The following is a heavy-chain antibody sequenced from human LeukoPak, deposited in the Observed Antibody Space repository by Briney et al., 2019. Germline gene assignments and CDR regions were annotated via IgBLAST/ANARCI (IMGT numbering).Heavy chain of an antibody. CDR1: GYTFTGYY. V-gene: IGHV1-2*02. Sequence: GASVTVSCTASGYTFTGYYMHWVRQAPGQGLEWMGWINPNSGGTNYAQKFQGRVTMTRDTSISTAYMELSRLRSDDTAVYYCARGKITFGGVIVIFFDYWGQGTLVTVSS. J-gene: IGHJ4*02. D-gene: IGHD3-16*02. CDR3: ARGKITFGGVIVIFFDY. CDR2: INPNSGGT.